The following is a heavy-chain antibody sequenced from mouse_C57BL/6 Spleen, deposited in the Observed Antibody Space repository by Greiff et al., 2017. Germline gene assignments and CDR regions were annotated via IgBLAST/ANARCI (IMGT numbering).Heavy chain of an antibody. CDR2: IYPGSGST. CDR3: ARGQLKQGYYAMDY. Sequence: QVQLQQPGAELVKPGASVKMSCKASGYTFTSYWITWVKQRPGQGLEWIGDIYPGSGSTNYHEKFKSKATLTVDTSSSTAYMQLSSLTSEDSAVYYCARGQLKQGYYAMDYWGQGTSVTVSS. CDR1: GYTFTSYW. V-gene: IGHV1-55*01. J-gene: IGHJ4*01. D-gene: IGHD3-2*02.